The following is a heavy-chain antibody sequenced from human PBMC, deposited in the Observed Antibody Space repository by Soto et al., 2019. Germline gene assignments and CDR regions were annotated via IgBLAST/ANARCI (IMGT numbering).Heavy chain of an antibody. V-gene: IGHV3-23*01. CDR3: AKDLGAATTSPYYYGMDV. J-gene: IGHJ6*02. D-gene: IGHD6-25*01. Sequence: EVQLLESGGGLVQPGGSLRLSCAASGFTFSSYAMSWVRQAPGKGLEWVSSISGSGGNTYYADSVKGRFTISRDNSENTLYLQMNSLRAEDTAVYYCAKDLGAATTSPYYYGMDVWGQGTTVTVSS. CDR2: ISGSGGNT. CDR1: GFTFSSYA.